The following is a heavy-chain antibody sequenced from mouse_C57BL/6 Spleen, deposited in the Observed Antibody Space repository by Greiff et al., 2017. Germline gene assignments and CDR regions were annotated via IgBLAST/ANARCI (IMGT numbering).Heavy chain of an antibody. Sequence: QVHVKQPGTELVKPGASVKLSCKASGYTFTSYWMHWVKQRPGQGLEWIGNINPSNGGTNYNEKFKSKATLTVDKSSSTAYMQLSSLTSEDSAVYYCARSGGNFYFDYGGQGTTLTVSS. CDR1: GYTFTSYW. J-gene: IGHJ2*01. D-gene: IGHD2-1*01. V-gene: IGHV1-53*01. CDR3: ARSGGNFYFDY. CDR2: INPSNGGT.